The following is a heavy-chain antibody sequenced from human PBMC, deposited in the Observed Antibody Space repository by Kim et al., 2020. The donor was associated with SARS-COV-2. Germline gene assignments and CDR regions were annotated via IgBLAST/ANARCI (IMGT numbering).Heavy chain of an antibody. CDR3: AKDGSLGAPTPAGIDY. J-gene: IGHJ4*02. CDR2: IYSGGSST. CDR1: GFTFSSYA. Sequence: GGSLRLSCAASGFTFSSYAMSWVRQAPGKGLEWVSVIYSGGSSTYYADSVKGRFTISRDNSKNTLYLQMNSLRAEDTAVYYCAKDGSLGAPTPAGIDYWGQGTLVTVSS. V-gene: IGHV3-23*03. D-gene: IGHD1-26*01.